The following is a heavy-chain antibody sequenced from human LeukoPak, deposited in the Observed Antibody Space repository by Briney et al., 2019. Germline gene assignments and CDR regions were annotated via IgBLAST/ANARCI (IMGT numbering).Heavy chain of an antibody. J-gene: IGHJ4*02. D-gene: IGHD5-12*01. CDR3: AREGGYSGYDSG. CDR1: GGSISSYY. CDR2: IYYSGST. V-gene: IGHV4-59*12. Sequence: SETLSLTCTVSGGSISSYYWSWIRQPPGKGLEWIGYIYYSGSTNYKPSLKSRVTISVDTSKNQFSLKLSSVTAADTAVYYCAREGGYSGYDSGWGQGTLVTVSS.